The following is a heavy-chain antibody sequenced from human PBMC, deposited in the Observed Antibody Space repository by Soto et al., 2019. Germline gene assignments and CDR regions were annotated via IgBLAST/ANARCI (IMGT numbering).Heavy chain of an antibody. Sequence: SETLSLTCNVSSGSVNSDNYYWTWVRQPPGKGLEWIGNIHNSGTTNYNPSLKSRVTISIDTSKNQFSLKLSSVTAADTAVYYCARGSSGYDFRLYSGSYHTRTNFDYWGQGTLVTVSS. CDR1: SGSVNSDNYY. CDR2: IHNSGTT. D-gene: IGHD1-26*01. CDR3: ARGSSGYDFRLYSGSYHTRTNFDY. V-gene: IGHV4-61*01. J-gene: IGHJ4*02.